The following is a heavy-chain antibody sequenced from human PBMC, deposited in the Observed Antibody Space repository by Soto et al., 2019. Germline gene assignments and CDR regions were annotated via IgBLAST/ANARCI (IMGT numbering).Heavy chain of an antibody. CDR2: IYHSGST. D-gene: IGHD3-3*01. J-gene: IGHJ5*02. Sequence: SETLSLTCAVSGYSISSGYYWGWIRQPPGKGLEWIGSIYHSGSTYYNPSLKSRVTISLDTSKNQFSLKLSSVTAADTAVYYCARDNYDFWSGYYRNWFDPWGQGTLVTVSS. V-gene: IGHV4-38-2*02. CDR1: GYSISSGYY. CDR3: ARDNYDFWSGYYRNWFDP.